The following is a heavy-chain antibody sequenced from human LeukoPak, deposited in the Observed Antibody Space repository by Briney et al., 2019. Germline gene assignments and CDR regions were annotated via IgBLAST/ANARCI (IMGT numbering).Heavy chain of an antibody. V-gene: IGHV4-38-2*02. J-gene: IGHJ3*02. CDR2: IYHSGRS. Sequence: SETLSLTCSVSGYSISSGYYWAWIRQPPGKGLDWLGSIYHSGRSYYNPSLKSRVTISVDTSKNQFSLKLSSVTAADTAVYYCARYSRYFDWLSSHYAFDIWGQGTMVTVSS. D-gene: IGHD3-9*01. CDR3: ARYSRYFDWLSSHYAFDI. CDR1: GYSISSGYY.